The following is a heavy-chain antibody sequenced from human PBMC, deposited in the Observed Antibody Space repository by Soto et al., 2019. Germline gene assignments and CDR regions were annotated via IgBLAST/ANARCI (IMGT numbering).Heavy chain of an antibody. V-gene: IGHV3-23*01. Sequence: EVLLLESGGGLVQPGVSLRLSCVASGFTFSRYAMTWVRQAPGKGLEWVSTLSSSGGGTDYADSVRGRFNVSRDNSKNIPYLQMNSLRAEDTALYYCAKAFEYSCSPGASWGQGTLVIVSS. D-gene: IGHD6-6*01. CDR1: GFTFSRYA. CDR2: LSSSGGGT. CDR3: AKAFEYSCSPGAS. J-gene: IGHJ5*02.